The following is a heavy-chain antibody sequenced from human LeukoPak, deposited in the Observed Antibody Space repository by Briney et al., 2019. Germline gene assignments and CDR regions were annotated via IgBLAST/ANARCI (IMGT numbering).Heavy chain of an antibody. CDR1: GDSVSSNNAA. V-gene: IGHV6-1*01. D-gene: IGHD3-22*01. J-gene: IGHJ4*02. CDR3: ARVVDYYDSSGYYFTYYFDY. CDR2: TYYRSKWYN. Sequence: SQTLSLTCAISGDSVSSNNAAWNWIRQSPSRGLEWLGRTYYRSKWYNDYAVSVKSRITINPDTSKNQFSLQLNSVTPEDTAVYYCARVVDYYDSSGYYFTYYFDYWGQGTLVTVSS.